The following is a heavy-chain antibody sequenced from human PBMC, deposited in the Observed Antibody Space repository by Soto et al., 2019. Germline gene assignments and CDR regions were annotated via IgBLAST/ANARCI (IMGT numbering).Heavy chain of an antibody. V-gene: IGHV3-21*01. CDR2: ISSSSSYI. CDR3: ARNKGNPNYYYYGMDV. J-gene: IGHJ6*02. CDR1: GFTFRSYS. Sequence: GGSLRLSCAAPGFTFRSYSMNWVPPAPGEGLEWVSSISSSSSYIYYADSVKGRFTISRDNAKNSLYLQMNSLRAEDTAVYYCARNKGNPNYYYYGMDVWGQGTTVTVSS. D-gene: IGHD4-4*01.